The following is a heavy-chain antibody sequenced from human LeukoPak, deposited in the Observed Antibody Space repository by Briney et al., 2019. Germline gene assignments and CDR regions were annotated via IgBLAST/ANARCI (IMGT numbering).Heavy chain of an antibody. CDR2: ISGSGGST. CDR3: ARPQEWELLGGFDY. Sequence: PGGSLRLSCAASGFTFSSYAMSWVRQAPGKGLEWVSAISGSGGSTYYADSVKGRFTISRDNSKNTLYLQMNSLRAEDTAVYYCARPQEWELLGGFDYWGQGTLVTVSS. J-gene: IGHJ4*02. V-gene: IGHV3-23*01. D-gene: IGHD1-26*01. CDR1: GFTFSSYA.